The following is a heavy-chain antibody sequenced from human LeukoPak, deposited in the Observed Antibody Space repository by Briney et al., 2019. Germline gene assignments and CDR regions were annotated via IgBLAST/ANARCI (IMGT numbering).Heavy chain of an antibody. Sequence: PGGSLRLSCAASGFTFSSYAMSWVRQAPGKGLEWVSVIYSGGSTYYADSVKGRFTISRDNSKNTLYLQMNSLRAEDTAVYYCARVERYNWNYVDYWGQGTLVTVSS. V-gene: IGHV3-66*02. CDR3: ARVERYNWNYVDY. CDR2: IYSGGST. J-gene: IGHJ4*02. D-gene: IGHD1-20*01. CDR1: GFTFSSYA.